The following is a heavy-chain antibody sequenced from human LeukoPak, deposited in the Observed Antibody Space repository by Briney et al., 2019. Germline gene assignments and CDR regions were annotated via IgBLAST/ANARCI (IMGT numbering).Heavy chain of an antibody. V-gene: IGHV3-64*01. J-gene: IGHJ4*02. CDR2: ISSNGGST. CDR1: GFTFSMYA. D-gene: IGHD3-9*01. CDR3: VKDRGYDILTGYLDY. Sequence: GGSLRLSYAASGFTFSMYAMHWVRQAPGKGLEYVSAISSNGGSTYYANSVKGRFSISRDNSKNTLYLQMGSLRAEDTAVYYCVKDRGYDILTGYLDYWGQGTLVTVSS.